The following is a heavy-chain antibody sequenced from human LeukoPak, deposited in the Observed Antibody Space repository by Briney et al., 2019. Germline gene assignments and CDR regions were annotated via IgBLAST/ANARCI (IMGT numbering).Heavy chain of an antibody. D-gene: IGHD6-19*01. CDR3: ARDGIAVAGTYNWFDP. CDR1: GYTFTSYG. Sequence: ASVKVSCKASGYTFTSYGISWVRQAPGQGLEWMGWISAYNGNTNYARKLQGRVTMTTDTSTSTAYMELRSLRSDDTAVYYCARDGIAVAGTYNWFDPWGQGTLVTVSS. V-gene: IGHV1-18*01. CDR2: ISAYNGNT. J-gene: IGHJ5*02.